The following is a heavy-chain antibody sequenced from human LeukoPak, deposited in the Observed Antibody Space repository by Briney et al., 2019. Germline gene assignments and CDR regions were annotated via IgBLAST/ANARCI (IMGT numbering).Heavy chain of an antibody. Sequence: ASVKVSCKASGYTFTSYDINWVRQATGRGLEWMGWMNPNSGNTGYAQKFQGRVTMTRNTSISTAYMELSSLRSEDTAVYYCARGPTYYDFWSGYYPAYYYYYMDVWGKGTTVTVSS. CDR3: ARGPTYYDFWSGYYPAYYYYYMDV. CDR1: GYTFTSYD. J-gene: IGHJ6*03. D-gene: IGHD3-3*01. CDR2: MNPNSGNT. V-gene: IGHV1-8*01.